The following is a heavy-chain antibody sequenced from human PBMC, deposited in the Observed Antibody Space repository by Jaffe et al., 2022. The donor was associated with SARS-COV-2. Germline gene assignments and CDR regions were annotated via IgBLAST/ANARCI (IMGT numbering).Heavy chain of an antibody. Sequence: QVQLLESGPGLVKPSGTLSLTCVVSGASISNSDWWSWVRQAPGKGLEWVGEIWHSGNTNYNPSLKSRVTISVDKSKNQFSLKLTSVTAADTAVYYCARGEHYITSLGREHIWFDPWGQGTLVTVSS. D-gene: IGHD6-6*01. CDR3: ARGEHYITSLGREHIWFDP. CDR1: GASISNSDW. J-gene: IGHJ5*02. CDR2: IWHSGNT. V-gene: IGHV4-4*02.